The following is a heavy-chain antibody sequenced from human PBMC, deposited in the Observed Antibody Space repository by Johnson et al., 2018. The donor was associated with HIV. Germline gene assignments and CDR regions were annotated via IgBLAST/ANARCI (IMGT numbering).Heavy chain of an antibody. CDR1: GFTFDDYG. D-gene: IGHD2-2*01. CDR3: ARVGEYCSSTSCSGAFDI. V-gene: IGHV3-20*04. J-gene: IGHJ3*02. Sequence: EVQLVESGGGVVRPGGSLRLSCAASGFTFDDYGLNWVRQAPGKGLEWVSGINWNGGSTGYADSVKGRFTISRDNAKNSLYLQMNSLRAEDTALYYCARVGEYCSSTSCSGAFDIWGQGTMVTVSS. CDR2: INWNGGST.